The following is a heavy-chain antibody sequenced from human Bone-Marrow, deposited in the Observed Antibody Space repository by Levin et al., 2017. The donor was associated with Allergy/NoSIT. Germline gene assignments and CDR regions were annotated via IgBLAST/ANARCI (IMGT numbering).Heavy chain of an antibody. Sequence: QPGGSLRLSCAASGFTFGNYAMHWVRQAPGKGLEWVSYISWNSGSIGYADSVKGRFTISRDNAKNSLFLQMNSLRAEDTALYYCAKAYDSSGYSLAYFDYWGQGTLVTVSS. J-gene: IGHJ4*02. CDR2: ISWNSGSI. D-gene: IGHD3-22*01. CDR1: GFTFGNYA. CDR3: AKAYDSSGYSLAYFDY. V-gene: IGHV3-9*01.